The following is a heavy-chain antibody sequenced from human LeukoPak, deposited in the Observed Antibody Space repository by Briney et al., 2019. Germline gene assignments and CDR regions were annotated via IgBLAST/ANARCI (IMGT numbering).Heavy chain of an antibody. V-gene: IGHV1-8*03. D-gene: IGHD3-22*01. J-gene: IGHJ6*03. CDR2: MNPNSGNT. CDR1: GYTFTSYD. CDR3: ARGSGYYDSSGHYKTYYYYYMDV. Sequence: ASVKVSCKASGYTFTSYDINWVRQATGQGLGWMGWMNPNSGNTGYAQKFQGRVTITRNTSISTAYMELSSLRSEDTAVYYCARGSGYYDSSGHYKTYYYYYMDVWGKGTTVTVSS.